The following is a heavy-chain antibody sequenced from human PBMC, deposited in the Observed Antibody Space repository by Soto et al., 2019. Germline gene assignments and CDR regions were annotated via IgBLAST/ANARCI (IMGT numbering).Heavy chain of an antibody. Sequence: LSLTCTVSGGSISSGGYYWSWIRQHPGKGLEWIGYIYYSGSTYYNPSLKSRVTISVDTSKNQFSLKLSSVTAADTAVYYCARRSIAVAGTGFDYWGQGTLVTVSS. CDR2: IYYSGST. V-gene: IGHV4-31*03. J-gene: IGHJ4*02. D-gene: IGHD6-19*01. CDR1: GGSISSGGYY. CDR3: ARRSIAVAGTGFDY.